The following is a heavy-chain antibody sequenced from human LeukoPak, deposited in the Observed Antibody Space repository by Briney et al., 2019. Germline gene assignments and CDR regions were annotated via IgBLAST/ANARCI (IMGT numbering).Heavy chain of an antibody. Sequence: SETLSLTCAVYGETFGGYYWTWIRQPPGKGLEWIGEVNHSGSTNYNPSLKSRVTISVDTSKRQFSLKLSSVTAADTAVYYCASSCGGDCYSGGLSQTPSDGAFDIWGQGTMVTVSS. D-gene: IGHD2-21*02. V-gene: IGHV4-34*01. CDR2: VNHSGST. CDR3: ASSCGGDCYSGGLSQTPSDGAFDI. CDR1: GETFGGYY. J-gene: IGHJ3*02.